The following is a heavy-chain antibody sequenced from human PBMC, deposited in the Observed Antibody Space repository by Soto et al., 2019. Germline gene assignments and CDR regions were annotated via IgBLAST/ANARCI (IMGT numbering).Heavy chain of an antibody. Sequence: QVQLQESGPGLVKTSQTLSLTCTVSGGSISIGGYYWSCIRQHPGKGLEWIGYIYYSGSTDYNPSLKSRVNISVDTSKNQFSLKLSSVTAADTAVYYCARSVTPWGQGTLVTVSS. CDR1: GGSISIGGYY. D-gene: IGHD3-10*01. CDR2: IYYSGST. V-gene: IGHV4-31*03. CDR3: ARSVTP. J-gene: IGHJ5*02.